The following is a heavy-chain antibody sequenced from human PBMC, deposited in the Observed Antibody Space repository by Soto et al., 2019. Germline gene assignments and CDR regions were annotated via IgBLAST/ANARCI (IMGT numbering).Heavy chain of an antibody. V-gene: IGHV3-11*05. CDR1: GFTFSDFY. CDR3: ASHTRGNSGMDV. Sequence: QVQLVESGGGLVKPGGSLRLSCAASGFTFSDFYMSWIRQAPGKGLEWVSYISSSSSYTSYADSVKGRFTISKHNAKTSLSLQMNSRRAEDTAGYDCASHTRGNSGMDVWGQGTTVTVSS. J-gene: IGHJ6*02. D-gene: IGHD3-10*01. CDR2: ISSSSSYT.